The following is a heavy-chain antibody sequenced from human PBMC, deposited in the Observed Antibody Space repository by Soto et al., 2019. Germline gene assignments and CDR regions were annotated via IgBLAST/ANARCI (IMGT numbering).Heavy chain of an antibody. J-gene: IGHJ4*02. D-gene: IGHD1-26*01. Sequence: GASVKVSCKASGYTFTSYAMHWVRQAPGQRLEWMGWINAGNGNTKYSQKFQGRVTITRDTSASTAYMELSSLRSEDTAVYYCARGGATANRFDYCGQGTLVTVSS. CDR3: ARGGATANRFDY. CDR2: INAGNGNT. CDR1: GYTFTSYA. V-gene: IGHV1-3*01.